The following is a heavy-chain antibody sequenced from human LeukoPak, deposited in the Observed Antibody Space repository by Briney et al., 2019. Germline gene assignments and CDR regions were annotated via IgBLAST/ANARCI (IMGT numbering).Heavy chain of an antibody. J-gene: IGHJ6*03. Sequence: SVKVSCKASGGTFSSYAISWVRQAPGQGLEWMGGIIPIFGTANYAQKFQGRVTITTDESTSTAYMELSSLRSEDTAVYYCARDGGWYNLRDYYYYYYMDVWGKGTTVTVSS. CDR1: GGTFSSYA. D-gene: IGHD6-19*01. CDR2: IIPIFGTA. V-gene: IGHV1-69*05. CDR3: ARDGGWYNLRDYYYYYYMDV.